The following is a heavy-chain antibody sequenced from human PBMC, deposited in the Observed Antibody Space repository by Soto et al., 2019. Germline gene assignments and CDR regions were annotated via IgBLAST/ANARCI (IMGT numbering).Heavy chain of an antibody. CDR2: VVPMYDSV. J-gene: IGHJ4*02. V-gene: IGHV1-69*06. CDR3: ASWRSYRGSYCFDY. CDR1: GGTFNTYT. D-gene: IGHD3-10*01. Sequence: QVQLVQSGAEVKKPGSSVKVSCEASGGTFNTYTINWVRQAPGRGLEWMGQVVPMYDSVNYAERFQGRVTITADKSTNIAYMELSSLRSEDTALYFRASWRSYRGSYCFDYWGQGTLVIVSS.